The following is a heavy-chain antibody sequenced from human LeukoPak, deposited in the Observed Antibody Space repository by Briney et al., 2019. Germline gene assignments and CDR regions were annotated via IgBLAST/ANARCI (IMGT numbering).Heavy chain of an antibody. V-gene: IGHV3-30*18. J-gene: IGHJ1*01. CDR3: AKSTRQCGGDCYSESFQH. CDR2: ISYDGSNK. Sequence: GGSLRLSCAASGFTFSYYWMHWVRQAPGKGLEWVAVISYDGSNKYYADSVKGRFTISRDNSKNTLYLQMNSLRAEDTAVYYCAKSTRQCGGDCYSESFQHWGQGTLVTVSS. D-gene: IGHD2-21*02. CDR1: GFTFSYYW.